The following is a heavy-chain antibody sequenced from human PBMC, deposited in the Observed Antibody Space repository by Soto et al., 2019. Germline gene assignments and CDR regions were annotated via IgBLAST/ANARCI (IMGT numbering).Heavy chain of an antibody. CDR1: GDSISSGDSY. CDR2: IYYSGSA. D-gene: IGHD2-8*01. V-gene: IGHV4-30-4*01. CDR3: ARGKNIVPL. J-gene: IGHJ4*02. Sequence: SETLSLTCTVSGDSISSGDSYWSWIRQPPGKGLEWIGYIYYSGSAYYNPSLKSRVTISVDTSKNQFSLKLTSVTAADTAVYYCARGKNIVPLWGPGTLVTVS.